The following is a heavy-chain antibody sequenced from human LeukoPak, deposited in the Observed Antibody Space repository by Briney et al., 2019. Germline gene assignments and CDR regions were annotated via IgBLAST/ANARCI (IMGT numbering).Heavy chain of an antibody. CDR2: IYYSGST. CDR3: ARERLGGSYYRPVDY. CDR1: GGSFSSYY. V-gene: IGHV4-59*12. D-gene: IGHD1-26*01. Sequence: SETLSLTCAVYGGSFSSYYWSWIRQPPGKGLEWIGYIYYSGSTNYNPSLKSRVTISLDTSKNQFSLKLSSVSAEDTALYYCARERLGGSYYRPVDYWGQGTLVTVSS. J-gene: IGHJ4*02.